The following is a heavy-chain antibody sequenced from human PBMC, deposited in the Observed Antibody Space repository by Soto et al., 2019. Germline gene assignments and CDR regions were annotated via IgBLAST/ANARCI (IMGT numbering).Heavy chain of an antibody. J-gene: IGHJ3*02. CDR2: IVVGSGNT. Sequence: ASVKVSCKASGFTFTSSAVQRVRQARGQRLEWIGWIVVGSGNTNYAQKFQERVTITRDMSTSTAYMELGSLRSEDTAVYYCAADLATHDAFDIWGQGTMVTVSS. CDR3: AADLATHDAFDI. V-gene: IGHV1-58*01. CDR1: GFTFTSSA.